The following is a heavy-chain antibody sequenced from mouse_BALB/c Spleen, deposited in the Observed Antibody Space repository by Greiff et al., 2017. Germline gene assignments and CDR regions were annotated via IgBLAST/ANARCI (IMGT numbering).Heavy chain of an antibody. CDR3: ARSLIYDGPRWFAY. CDR2: IDPANGNT. V-gene: IGHV14-3*02. CDR1: GFNIKDTY. Sequence: VQLQQSGAELVKPGASVKLSCTASGFNIKDTYMHWVKQRPEQGLEWIGRIDPANGNTKYDPKFQGKATITADTSSNTAYLQLSSLTSEDTAVYYCARSLIYDGPRWFAYWGQGTLVTVSA. J-gene: IGHJ3*01. D-gene: IGHD2-3*01.